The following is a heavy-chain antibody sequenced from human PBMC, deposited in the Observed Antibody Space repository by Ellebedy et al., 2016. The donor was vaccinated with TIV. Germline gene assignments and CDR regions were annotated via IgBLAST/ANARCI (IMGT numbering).Heavy chain of an antibody. CDR2: ISGSGGMM. D-gene: IGHD3-10*01. J-gene: IGHJ4*02. CDR3: ARRSRGPSYYFDY. CDR1: GFIFSSYY. V-gene: IGHV3-48*03. Sequence: GESLKISCVASGFIFSSYYMTWVRQAPGKGLEWISYISGSGGMMDHADSVKGRFTISRDNAKNSLYLQLSSLRAEDTDVYYCARRSRGPSYYFDYWGQGALVTVSS.